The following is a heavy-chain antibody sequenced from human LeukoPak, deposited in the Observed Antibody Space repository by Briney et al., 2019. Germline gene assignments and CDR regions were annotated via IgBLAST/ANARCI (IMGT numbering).Heavy chain of an antibody. J-gene: IGHJ4*02. Sequence: GESLKISCKGSGYSFASSWIGWVRQMPGKGLELMGIIYPGDSDTRYSPSFQGQVTISADKSISTAFLQWSRLQASDTAMYYCARGSYGGNSWAVLFDYWGQGTLVTVSS. D-gene: IGHD4-23*01. CDR1: GYSFASSW. V-gene: IGHV5-51*01. CDR2: IYPGDSDT. CDR3: ARGSYGGNSWAVLFDY.